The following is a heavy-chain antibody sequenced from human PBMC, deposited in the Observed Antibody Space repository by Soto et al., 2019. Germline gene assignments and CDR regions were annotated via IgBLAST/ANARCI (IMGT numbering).Heavy chain of an antibody. CDR2: IYYTGGS. CDR3: ARGGKIERHLVSLDY. Sequence: PSETLSLTCTVSGGSISSYYWSWIRQPPGKGLEWIGYIYYTGGSNHTPSLKSRVTISVDTSKNQFFLKLSSVTAADTAVYYCARGGKIERHLVSLDYWGQGILVTLPS. J-gene: IGHJ4*02. CDR1: GGSISSYY. D-gene: IGHD3-16*01. V-gene: IGHV4-59*08.